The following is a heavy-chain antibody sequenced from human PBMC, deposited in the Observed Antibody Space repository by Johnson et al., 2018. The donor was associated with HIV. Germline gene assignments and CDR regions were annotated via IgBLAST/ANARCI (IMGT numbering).Heavy chain of an antibody. CDR1: GFTFSNYD. Sequence: VQLVESGGGLVQPGGSLRLSCAASGFTFSNYDMHWVRQATGKGLEWVSAIGTAGDTYYPGSVKGRFTISRENAKNSLYLQMNSLRAGDTAVYYCGRRSITSDGFDIWGQGTMVTVSS. V-gene: IGHV3-13*04. CDR2: IGTAGDT. J-gene: IGHJ3*02. CDR3: GRRSITSDGFDI. D-gene: IGHD2-2*01.